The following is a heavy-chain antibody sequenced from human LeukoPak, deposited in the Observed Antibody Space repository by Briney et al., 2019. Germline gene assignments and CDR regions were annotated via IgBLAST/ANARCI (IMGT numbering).Heavy chain of an antibody. Sequence: SETLSLTCTVSGRSIRSYYWAWIRQPPGKGLECIGFISYTGYTSYSPSLKSRVAISVDTSKSQFSLRLGSMTAADTAVYYCARGRNDNGGMFFDSWGQGTLVTVSS. D-gene: IGHD4-23*01. V-gene: IGHV4-59*13. CDR1: GRSIRSYY. CDR3: ARGRNDNGGMFFDS. J-gene: IGHJ4*02. CDR2: ISYTGYT.